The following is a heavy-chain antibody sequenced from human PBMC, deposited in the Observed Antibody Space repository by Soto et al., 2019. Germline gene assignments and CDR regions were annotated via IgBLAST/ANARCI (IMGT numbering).Heavy chain of an antibody. CDR3: AKDFKVSGSHYGTLNYFYGMDV. CDR1: GFTFSTYG. CDR2: ISYDGYLK. J-gene: IGHJ6*02. Sequence: PGGSLRLSCAASGFTFSTYGMQWVRQAPGKGLEWVAVISYDGYLKYYVDAVKGRFTVARDNSKNTLFLEMNSLRVEDTAVYFCAKDFKVSGSHYGTLNYFYGMDVWDQGTPVTVS. D-gene: IGHD3-10*01. V-gene: IGHV3-30*18.